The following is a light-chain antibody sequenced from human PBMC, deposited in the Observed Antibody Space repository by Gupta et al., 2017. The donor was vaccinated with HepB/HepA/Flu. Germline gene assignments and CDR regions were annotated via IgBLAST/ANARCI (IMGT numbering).Light chain of an antibody. J-gene: IGKJ1*01. CDR1: QSVSSSY. V-gene: IGKV3-20*01. CDR2: GAS. CDR3: QQDCSSPRT. Sequence: EIVLTHSPGTLSLSPGERATLSCRASQSVSSSYLAWYQQKPGQAPRLLIYGASSRATGIPDRFSGSGSGTDFTLTISRLEPEDFAVYYCQQDCSSPRTFGQGTKVEIK.